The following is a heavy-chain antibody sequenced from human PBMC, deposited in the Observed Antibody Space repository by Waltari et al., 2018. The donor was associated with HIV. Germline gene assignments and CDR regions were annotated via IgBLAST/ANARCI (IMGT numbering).Heavy chain of an antibody. D-gene: IGHD1-1*01. Sequence: QLQESGPGLVKPAETLSPTCTVSGDSIRRSPSFWGWSRQPPGKEPEWMGSVYYNGNTYYSPSLKSRVTISLDTSKNQFSLRLSAVTASDTGVYYCARHGTGFPRLFDYWGQGTLITVSS. CDR2: VYYNGNT. J-gene: IGHJ4*02. CDR3: ARHGTGFPRLFDY. CDR1: GDSIRRSPSF. V-gene: IGHV4-39*01.